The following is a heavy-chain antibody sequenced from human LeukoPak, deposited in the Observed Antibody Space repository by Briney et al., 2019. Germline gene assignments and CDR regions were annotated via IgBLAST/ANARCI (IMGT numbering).Heavy chain of an antibody. V-gene: IGHV3-21*01. CDR1: GFTFSSYS. CDR2: ISSSSSYI. CDR3: ARGTQVTTRYSDL. D-gene: IGHD4-17*01. Sequence: PGGSLRLSCAASGFTFSSYSMNWVRQAPGKGLEWVSSISSSSSYIYYADSVKGRFTISRDNAKNSLYLQMNSLRAEDTAVYYCARGTQVTTRYSDLWGRGTLVTVSS. J-gene: IGHJ2*01.